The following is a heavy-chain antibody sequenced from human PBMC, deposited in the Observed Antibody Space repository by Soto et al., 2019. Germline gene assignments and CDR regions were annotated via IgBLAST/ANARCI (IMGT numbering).Heavy chain of an antibody. CDR3: ARDSPCGVVSYSYYGMDV. CDR2: INPSGGST. Sequence: DSVQVSCKASGYTFTSYYMHWVRQAPGQGLEWMGIINPSGGSTSYAQKFQGRVTMTRDTSTSTVYMELSSLRSEDTAVYYCARDSPCGVVSYSYYGMDVWGQGNTVTVSS. CDR1: GYTFTSYY. V-gene: IGHV1-46*01. J-gene: IGHJ6*02. D-gene: IGHD3-3*01.